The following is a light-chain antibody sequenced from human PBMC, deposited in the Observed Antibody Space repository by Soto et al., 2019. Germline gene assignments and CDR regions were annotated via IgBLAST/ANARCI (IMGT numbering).Light chain of an antibody. CDR1: QSVSSNN. V-gene: IGKV3-20*01. Sequence: IVLSHSPGTVSLSPGERATLSCRASQSVSSNNLAWYQQRPGQAPRVVIYGASTRATGIPERFSGSGSGTDFTLTISRLEPEDFAVYYCQQYGRSPFTFGPGTKVDIK. J-gene: IGKJ3*01. CDR3: QQYGRSPFT. CDR2: GAS.